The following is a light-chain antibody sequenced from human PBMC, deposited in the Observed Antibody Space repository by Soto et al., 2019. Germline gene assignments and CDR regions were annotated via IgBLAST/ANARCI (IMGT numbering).Light chain of an antibody. CDR1: QSLRSS. CDR3: QQYNNWPQT. Sequence: EIVLTQSPGTLSLSPGERATLSCKARQSLRSSLAWYQQKPGQAPRLLIYDASTRATGIPARFSGSGSGTDFTLTISGLQSEDFAVYYCQQYNNWPQTFGQGTKVDIK. J-gene: IGKJ1*01. CDR2: DAS. V-gene: IGKV3-15*01.